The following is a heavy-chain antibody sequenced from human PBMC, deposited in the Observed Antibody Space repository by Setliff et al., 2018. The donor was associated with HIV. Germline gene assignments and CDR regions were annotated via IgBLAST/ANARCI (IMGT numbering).Heavy chain of an antibody. CDR1: GYSINSGFS. CDR3: ARTKGGSKHGSFWDS. J-gene: IGHJ5*02. D-gene: IGHD3-10*01. V-gene: IGHV4-38-2*01. Sequence: SETLSLTCAASGYSINSGFSRAWIRQPPGQGPQWIGSIYQSGSIYYNPSLQSRVTISVDSSKNQFSLNLFSVTAADTAVYYCARTKGGSKHGSFWDSWGQGILVTVSS. CDR2: IYQSGSI.